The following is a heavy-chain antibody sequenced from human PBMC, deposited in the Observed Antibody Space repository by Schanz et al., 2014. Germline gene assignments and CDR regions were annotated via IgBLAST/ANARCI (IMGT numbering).Heavy chain of an antibody. J-gene: IGHJ4*02. CDR2: INPGGGST. D-gene: IGHD3-22*01. CDR3: VRAGYETTGYYHLESWVGDYFDS. V-gene: IGHV1-46*01. Sequence: QVQLVQSGAEVKKPGASVKVSCKASGYTFTRYYIHWVRQAPGQGLEWMGIINPGGGSTNYAQKFQGRVTMTSDTSTSTVYMEMSSLRSDDTAVYYCVRAGYETTGYYHLESWVGDYFDSWGQGALVTVSS. CDR1: GYTFTRYY.